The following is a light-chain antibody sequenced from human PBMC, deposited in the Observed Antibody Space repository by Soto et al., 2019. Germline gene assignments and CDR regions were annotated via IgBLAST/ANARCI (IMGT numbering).Light chain of an antibody. CDR1: QSVSGY. Sequence: IVLTQSPATLSLSPGERATLSCRASQSVSGYLAWYQQKPGQAPRLLIYDVSSRATGIPARFSGSGSGTDFTLTISGLEHEDVAGYYCQQRSLGTFGPGTKVDIK. V-gene: IGKV3-11*01. J-gene: IGKJ3*01. CDR3: QQRSLGT. CDR2: DVS.